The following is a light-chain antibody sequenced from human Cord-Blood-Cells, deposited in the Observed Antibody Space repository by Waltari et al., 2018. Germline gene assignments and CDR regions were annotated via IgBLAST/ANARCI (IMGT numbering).Light chain of an antibody. CDR1: QSVSSN. J-gene: IGKJ4*01. V-gene: IGKV3-15*01. CDR3: QQYNNWPPLT. Sequence: EIVMTQSPATLSVSPGERATFSCRASQSVSSNLAWYQQKPGQAPRLLIYGASTRANGIPARFSGSGSGTEFTLTISSLQSEDFAVYYCQQYNNWPPLTFGGGTKVEIK. CDR2: GAS.